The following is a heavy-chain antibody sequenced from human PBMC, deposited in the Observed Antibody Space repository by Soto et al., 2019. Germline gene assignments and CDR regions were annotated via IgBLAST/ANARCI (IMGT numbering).Heavy chain of an antibody. D-gene: IGHD6-19*01. CDR1: GYTFTSYG. CDR3: ARVGAGMAGLFWGSPYYFDY. V-gene: IGHV1-18*01. Sequence: QVQLVQSGAEVKKPGASVKVSCKASGYTFTSYGISWVRQAPGQGLEWMGWISAYNGNTNYAQKRQGRVTMTKDTSTSTAYMELRSLRSDDTAVYYCARVGAGMAGLFWGSPYYFDYWGQGTLVTVSS. J-gene: IGHJ4*02. CDR2: ISAYNGNT.